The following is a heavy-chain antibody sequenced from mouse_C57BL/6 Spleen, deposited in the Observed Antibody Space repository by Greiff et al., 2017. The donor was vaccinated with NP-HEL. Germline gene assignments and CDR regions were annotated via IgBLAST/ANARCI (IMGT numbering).Heavy chain of an antibody. Sequence: VQLQQSGAELVRPGASVTLSCKASGYTFTDYDMHWVKQTPVHGLEWIGAIDPETGGTAYNQKFKGKAILTADKSSSTAYMELRSLTSEDSAVYCCTSWLLWSYWGKGTLVTVSA. J-gene: IGHJ3*01. V-gene: IGHV1-15*01. D-gene: IGHD1-1*02. CDR2: IDPETGGT. CDR1: GYTFTDYD. CDR3: TSWLLWSY.